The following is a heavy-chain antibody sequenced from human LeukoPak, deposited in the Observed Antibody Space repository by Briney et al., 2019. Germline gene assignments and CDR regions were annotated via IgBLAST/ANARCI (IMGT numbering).Heavy chain of an antibody. D-gene: IGHD1-26*01. CDR2: IHPNTGDT. J-gene: IGHJ4*02. Sequence: ASVKVSCKASGYTFTDYYIHWVRQAPGQGLEWVGLIHPNTGDTFYEQKFRGRVTMTRDTSISTAYMELDRLTSDDTAVYYCARDYSGSYTHWAQGTLVTVSS. CDR1: GYTFTDYY. V-gene: IGHV1-2*06. CDR3: ARDYSGSYTH.